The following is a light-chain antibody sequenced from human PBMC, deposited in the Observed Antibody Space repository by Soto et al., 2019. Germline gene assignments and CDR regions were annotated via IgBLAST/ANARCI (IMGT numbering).Light chain of an antibody. CDR3: SSYTSSTTRVL. CDR2: DVN. CDR1: SSDVGGYNY. V-gene: IGLV2-14*03. J-gene: IGLJ2*01. Sequence: QSALTQPASVSGSPGQSITISCTGTSSDVGGYNYVSWYQQYTGKAPKVMIYDVNNRPSGVSSRFSGSKSGNTASLTISGLQAEDEADYYCSSYTSSTTRVLFGGGTKLTVL.